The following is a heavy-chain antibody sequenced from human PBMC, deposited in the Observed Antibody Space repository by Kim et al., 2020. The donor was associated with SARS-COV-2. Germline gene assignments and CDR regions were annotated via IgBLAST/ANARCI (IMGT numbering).Heavy chain of an antibody. CDR1: GDSVSSNSAA. CDR3: ATHSCGWGGAFDI. Sequence: SQTLSLTCAISGDSVSSNSAAWNWIRQSPSRGLEWLGRTYYRSKWSNDYAVSVKRRIPINPDTSKNQFSLQLNSVTPEDTAVYYCATHSCGWGGAFDIWGQGTMVTVSS. V-gene: IGHV6-1*01. D-gene: IGHD6-19*01. J-gene: IGHJ3*02. CDR2: TYYRSKWSN.